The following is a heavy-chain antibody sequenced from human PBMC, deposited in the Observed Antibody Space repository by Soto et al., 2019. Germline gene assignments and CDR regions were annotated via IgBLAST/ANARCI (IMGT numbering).Heavy chain of an antibody. CDR2: IDHDGPT. Sequence: EVQLVESGGGLVQPGGSLRLSCAGSGFTFSNYWMRWVRQAPGKGLEWVSRIDHDGPTDYADSVRGRFTISRDNAENTLYLQMNSLRPDDTAVYYCVRDSHGDYWGQGTLVTVSS. CDR3: VRDSHGDY. CDR1: GFTFSNYW. V-gene: IGHV3-74*01. J-gene: IGHJ4*02.